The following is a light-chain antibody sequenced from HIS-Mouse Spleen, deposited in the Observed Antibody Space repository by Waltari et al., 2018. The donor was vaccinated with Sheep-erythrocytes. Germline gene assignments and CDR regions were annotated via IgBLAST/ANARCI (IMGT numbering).Light chain of an antibody. CDR2: EGS. Sequence: QSALTQPASVSGSPGPSITISCTGTSSDVGVYYLDPCYQQPPGKAPNLMIYEGSKRPSGVSNRFSGSKSGNTASLTISGLQAEDEADYYCCSYAGSSTPWVFGGGTKLTVL. J-gene: IGLJ3*02. V-gene: IGLV2-23*01. CDR1: SSDVGVYYL. CDR3: CSYAGSSTPWV.